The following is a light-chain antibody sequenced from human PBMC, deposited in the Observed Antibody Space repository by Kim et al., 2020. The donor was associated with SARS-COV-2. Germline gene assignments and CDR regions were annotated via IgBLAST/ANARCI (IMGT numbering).Light chain of an antibody. CDR2: DAS. CDR3: QQRSNGPPLT. J-gene: IGKJ4*01. V-gene: IGKV3-11*01. Sequence: YPGEVATLSCRASQMINSYLVWYQPKRAQAPRRLIYDASYRAPGIPARFRGGGSGTDFTLTITSVEPEDLGVYYCQQRSNGPPLTFGGGTKVDIK. CDR1: QMINSY.